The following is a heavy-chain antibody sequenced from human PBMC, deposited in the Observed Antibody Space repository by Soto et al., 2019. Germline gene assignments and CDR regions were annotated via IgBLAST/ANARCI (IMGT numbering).Heavy chain of an antibody. D-gene: IGHD6-19*01. J-gene: IGHJ4*02. CDR3: ARSAVAGKSILD. CDR2: INPSGGST. CDR1: GYTFTSYY. V-gene: IGHV1-46*01. Sequence: ASVKVSCKASGYTFTSYYMHWVRQAPGQGLEWMGIINPSGGSTSYAQKFQGRVTMTRDTSTSAVYMELSSLRSEDTAVYYCARSAVAGKSILDWGQGTLVTVSS.